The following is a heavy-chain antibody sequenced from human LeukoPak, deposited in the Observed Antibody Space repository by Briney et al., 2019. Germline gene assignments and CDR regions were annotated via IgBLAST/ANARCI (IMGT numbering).Heavy chain of an antibody. CDR1: GGSISSYY. J-gene: IGHJ3*02. D-gene: IGHD1-26*01. Sequence: SETLSLTCTVSGGSISSYYWSWIRQPPGKGLEWIGYIYYSGSTNYNPSLKSRVAISVDTSKNQFSLKLSSVTAADTAVYYCARAYYQGDAFDIWGQGTMVTVSS. V-gene: IGHV4-59*01. CDR2: IYYSGST. CDR3: ARAYYQGDAFDI.